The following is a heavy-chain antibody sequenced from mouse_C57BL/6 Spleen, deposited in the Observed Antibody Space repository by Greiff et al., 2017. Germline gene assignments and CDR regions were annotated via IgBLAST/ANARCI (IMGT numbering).Heavy chain of an antibody. Sequence: VQLKQSGPELVKPGASVKMSCKASGYTFTDYNMHWVKQSHGKSLEWIGYINPNNGGTSYNQKFKGKATLTVNKSSSTAYMELRSLTSEDSAVYYCARSYGSSYLYWYFDVWGTGTTVTVSS. CDR2: INPNNGGT. J-gene: IGHJ1*03. D-gene: IGHD1-1*01. CDR3: ARSYGSSYLYWYFDV. V-gene: IGHV1-22*01. CDR1: GYTFTDYN.